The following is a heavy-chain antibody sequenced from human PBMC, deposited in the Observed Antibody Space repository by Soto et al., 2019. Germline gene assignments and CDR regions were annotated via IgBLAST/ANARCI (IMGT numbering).Heavy chain of an antibody. V-gene: IGHV3-66*01. Sequence: GGSLRLSCAASGFTVSSNYMSWVRQAPGKGLEWVSVIYSGGSTYYADSVKGRFTISRDNSKNTLYLQMNSLRAEDTAVYYCARAGTYCGGDCFDYWGQGTLVTVSS. J-gene: IGHJ4*02. D-gene: IGHD2-21*01. CDR1: GFTVSSNY. CDR2: IYSGGST. CDR3: ARAGTYCGGDCFDY.